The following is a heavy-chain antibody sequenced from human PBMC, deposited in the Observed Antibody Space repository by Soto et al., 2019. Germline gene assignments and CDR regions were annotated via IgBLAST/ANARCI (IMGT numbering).Heavy chain of an antibody. J-gene: IGHJ6*02. CDR3: ARGDATKIIVTTYYGLDV. V-gene: IGHV1-69*12. CDR2: IIPVFGTP. CDR1: GGSFSNYG. Sequence: QVQVVQSGAKVKKPGSSVKVSCKASGGSFSNYGISRVRQAPGQGLEWMGGIIPVFGTPHYAQKFQDRVTITADESTSTVYMEVSSLTSEDTAVYYCARGDATKIIVTTYYGLDVWGQGTTVTVSS. D-gene: IGHD3-22*01.